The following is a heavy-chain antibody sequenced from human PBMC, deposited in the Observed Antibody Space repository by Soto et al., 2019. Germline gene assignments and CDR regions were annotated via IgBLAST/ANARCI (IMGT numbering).Heavy chain of an antibody. CDR1: GFTFSGYW. V-gene: IGHV3-7*01. J-gene: IGHJ4*02. CDR3: ARVLPYYFDY. CDR2: IKQDGSDK. Sequence: PGGSLRLSCEGSGFTFSGYWMSWVRQAPGKGLEWVATIKQDGSDKNCVDSVEGRFTISRDNAKNSLYLQMNSLRAEDTAVYYCARVLPYYFDYWGQGTVVTVSS.